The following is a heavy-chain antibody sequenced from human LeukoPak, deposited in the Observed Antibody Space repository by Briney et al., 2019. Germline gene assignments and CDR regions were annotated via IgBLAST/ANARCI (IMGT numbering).Heavy chain of an antibody. V-gene: IGHV3-21*01. CDR2: ISSSSSYI. J-gene: IGHJ4*02. Sequence: GGSLRLSCATSGFTFSSYAMHWVRQAPGKGLEWVSSISSSSSYIYYADSVKGRFTISRDNAKNSLYLQMNSLRAEDTAVYYCARDMLPSMVRGDRDYWGQGTLVTVSS. CDR3: ARDMLPSMVRGDRDY. D-gene: IGHD3-10*01. CDR1: GFTFSSYA.